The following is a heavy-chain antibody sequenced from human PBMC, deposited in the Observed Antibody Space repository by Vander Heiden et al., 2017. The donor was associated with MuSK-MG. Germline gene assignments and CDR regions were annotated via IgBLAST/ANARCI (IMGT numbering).Heavy chain of an antibody. CDR1: GYTFTSYG. V-gene: IGHV1-18*01. CDR2: ISAYNGNT. J-gene: IGHJ6*02. CDR3: AREEQLVPGDYYYYYGMDV. Sequence: QVQLVQSGAEVKKPGASVKVSCKASGYTFTSYGISWVRQAPGQGLEWMGWISAYNGNTNYAQKLQGRVTMTTDTSTSTAYMELRSLRSDDTAVDYCAREEQLVPGDYYYYYGMDVWGQGTTVTVSS. D-gene: IGHD6-13*01.